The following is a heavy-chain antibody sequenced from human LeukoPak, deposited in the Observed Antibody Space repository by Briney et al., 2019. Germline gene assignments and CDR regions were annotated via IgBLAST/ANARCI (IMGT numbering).Heavy chain of an antibody. Sequence: GESLKISCKGSGYSFTSYWIGWVRQMPGKGLEWMGIIYPGDSDTRYSPSFQGQVTISADKSISTAYLQWSSLKASDTAMYYCARGDYDYVWGSYRYPDYWGQGTLVTVSS. CDR3: ARGDYDYVWGSYRYPDY. CDR2: IYPGDSDT. D-gene: IGHD3-16*02. J-gene: IGHJ4*02. CDR1: GYSFTSYW. V-gene: IGHV5-51*01.